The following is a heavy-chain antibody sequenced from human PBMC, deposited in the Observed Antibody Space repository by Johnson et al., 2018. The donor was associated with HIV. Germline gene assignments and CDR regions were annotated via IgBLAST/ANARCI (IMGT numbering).Heavy chain of an antibody. CDR3: AKARFFGERPDSREL. D-gene: IGHD3-22*01. V-gene: IGHV3-30*02. CDR1: GFTFSDYG. Sequence: QVLLVESGGGVVQPGGSLRLSCAASGFTFSDYGIHWVRQVPGKGLEWVAFIRYDGSNKYYADSVGGRFFISRDNSKNTLYLQMNTLTTEDTAVYHCAKARFFGERPDSRELWGQGTMVTVSS. CDR2: IRYDGSNK. J-gene: IGHJ3*01.